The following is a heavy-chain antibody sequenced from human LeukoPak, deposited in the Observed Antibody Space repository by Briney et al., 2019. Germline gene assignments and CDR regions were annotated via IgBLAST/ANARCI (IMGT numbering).Heavy chain of an antibody. CDR3: ARARVNGKFDC. CDR2: INHSGSS. Sequence: SETLSLTCAVYGGSFSGYYWSWIRQPPGKGLEWIGEINHSGSSNYNPSLKSRVTISVDTSKNQFSLKLNSVTAADTALYFCARARVNGKFDCWGQGALVTVSS. D-gene: IGHD3-22*01. CDR1: GGSFSGYY. V-gene: IGHV4-34*01. J-gene: IGHJ4*02.